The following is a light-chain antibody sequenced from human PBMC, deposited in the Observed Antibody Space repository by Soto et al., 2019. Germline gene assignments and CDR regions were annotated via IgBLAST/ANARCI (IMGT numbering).Light chain of an antibody. CDR3: QQRRSWPPIT. J-gene: IGKJ5*01. CDR1: QSVSSRY. V-gene: IGKV3D-20*02. CDR2: GAS. Sequence: EIVMTQSPATLSVSPGERATLSCRASQSVSSRYLAWYQQKPGQAPRLLIYGASSRATGIPDRFSGSGSGTDFTLTISSLEPEDFAVYYCQQRRSWPPITFGQGTRLEIK.